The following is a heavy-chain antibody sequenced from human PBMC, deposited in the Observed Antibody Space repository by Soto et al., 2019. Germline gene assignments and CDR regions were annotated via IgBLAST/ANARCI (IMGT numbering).Heavy chain of an antibody. CDR1: GGSISSGGYY. J-gene: IGHJ5*02. V-gene: IGHV4-31*03. Sequence: QVQLQESGPGLVKPSQTLSLTCTVSGGSISSGGYYWTWIRQHPGKGLEWIGYIYYSWSTYYNPSLISRFTSTVDTSKNQFSLKLSAVTAAATAGYYWARSVFPWGQGSLVTVSS. CDR3: ARSVFP. CDR2: IYYSWST.